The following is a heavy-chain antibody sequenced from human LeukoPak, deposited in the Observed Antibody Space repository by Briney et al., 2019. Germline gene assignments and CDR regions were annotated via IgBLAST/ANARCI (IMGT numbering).Heavy chain of an antibody. CDR3: TKDLSALQWAGDETTVTEGY. J-gene: IGHJ4*02. D-gene: IGHD4-17*01. CDR1: GFTFSSYA. CDR2: ITNGGTT. Sequence: PGGSLRLSCTASGFTFSSYAMNWVRQAPGKGLDWVSVITNGGTTYYADSVKGRFTISRDNSKSTLFLQMNSLRAGDTAIYYCTKDLSALQWAGDETTVTEGYWGQGTLVTVSS. V-gene: IGHV3-23*01.